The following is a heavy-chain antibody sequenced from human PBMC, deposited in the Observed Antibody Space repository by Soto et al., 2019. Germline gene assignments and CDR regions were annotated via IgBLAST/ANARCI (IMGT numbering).Heavy chain of an antibody. J-gene: IGHJ5*02. CDR1: GGSISSGGYS. V-gene: IGHV4-30-2*01. D-gene: IGHD3-22*01. Sequence: QLQLQESGSGLVKPSQTLSLTCAVSGGSISSGGYSWSWIRQPPGKGLEWIGYIYHSGSTYYNPSLKSRVTISVDRSKSQFSLKLSSVTAADTAVYYCARAPYYYDSSGSPPGWFDPWGQGTLVTVSS. CDR2: IYHSGST. CDR3: ARAPYYYDSSGSPPGWFDP.